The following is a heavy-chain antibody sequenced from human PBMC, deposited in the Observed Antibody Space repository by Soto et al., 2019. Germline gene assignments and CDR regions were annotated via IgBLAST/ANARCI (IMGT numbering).Heavy chain of an antibody. Sequence: XETLSVTFTVSGDSVTRGDYYWSWIRQPPGKGLEWIGYIYYSGNTNYSPSLKSRVAISLDTSHNQFSLKLSSVTAADTAVYFCARIPVDTYMTYWFDTWGQGTLVTVSS. CDR1: GDSVTRGDYY. V-gene: IGHV4-61*08. J-gene: IGHJ5*01. CDR2: IYYSGNT. D-gene: IGHD5-18*01. CDR3: ARIPVDTYMTYWFDT.